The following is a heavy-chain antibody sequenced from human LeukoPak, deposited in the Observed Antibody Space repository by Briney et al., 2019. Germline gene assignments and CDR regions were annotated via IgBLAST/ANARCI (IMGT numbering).Heavy chain of an antibody. J-gene: IGHJ6*02. CDR3: ARDVPYSSGWSYYYYYGMDV. Sequence: ASVTVSCKASGYTFTSYYMHWVRQAPGQGLEWMGIINPSGGSTSYAQKFQGRVTMTRDTSMSTVYMELSSLRSEDTAVYYCARDVPYSSGWSYYYYYGMDVWGQGTTVTVSS. V-gene: IGHV1-46*01. CDR1: GYTFTSYY. CDR2: INPSGGST. D-gene: IGHD6-19*01.